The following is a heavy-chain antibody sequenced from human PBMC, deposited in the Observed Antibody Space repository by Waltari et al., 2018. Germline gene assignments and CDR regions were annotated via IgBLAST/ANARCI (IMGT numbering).Heavy chain of an antibody. CDR3: ARFYSVTYAFDP. CDR1: GGSISSHY. D-gene: IGHD4-17*01. J-gene: IGHJ5*02. Sequence: QVQLQESGPGLVKPSETLSLTCTVSGGSISSHYRSWIRQPPGKGLEWIGYIYYSGSTNYNPSLKSRVTISVDTSKNQFSLKLSSVTAADTAVYYCARFYSVTYAFDPWGQGTLVTVSS. V-gene: IGHV4-59*11. CDR2: IYYSGST.